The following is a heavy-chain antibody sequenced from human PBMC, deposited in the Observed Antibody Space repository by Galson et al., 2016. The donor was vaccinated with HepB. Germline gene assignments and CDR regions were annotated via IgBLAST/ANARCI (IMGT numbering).Heavy chain of an antibody. J-gene: IGHJ4*02. D-gene: IGHD3-9*01. Sequence: SLRLSCAASGFNFDEYGMRWVRQAPGKGLEWVSGINWSGVSTGYADSVKGRFTISTDNAKNSLYLQMNSLRAEDTALYYCARDNTYYDGVTGYYARRYYFDFWGQGTLVTVSS. CDR3: ARDNTYYDGVTGYYARRYYFDF. V-gene: IGHV3-20*04. CDR2: INWSGVST. CDR1: GFNFDEYG.